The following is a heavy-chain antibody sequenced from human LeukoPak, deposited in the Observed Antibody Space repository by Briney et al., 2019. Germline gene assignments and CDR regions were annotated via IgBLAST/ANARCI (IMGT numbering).Heavy chain of an antibody. CDR3: ARDSPPNITGTTFHYYYYYGMGV. J-gene: IGHJ6*02. CDR2: ISAYNGHT. V-gene: IGHV1-18*01. D-gene: IGHD1-20*01. Sequence: ASVKVSCKSSGYTFTSFGISWVRQAPGQGLEWMGWISAYNGHTNYAQKFQGRVTMTTDTSTSTAYMELRSLRSDDTAVYYCARDSPPNITGTTFHYYYYYGMGVWGQGTTVTVSS. CDR1: GYTFTSFG.